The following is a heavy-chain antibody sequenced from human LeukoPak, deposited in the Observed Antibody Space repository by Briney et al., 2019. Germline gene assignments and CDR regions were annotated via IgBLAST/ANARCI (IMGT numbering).Heavy chain of an antibody. CDR1: RGTFSSYA. CDR3: ARARDYYYDSSGYYPY. V-gene: IGHV1-69*13. CDR2: IIPIFGTA. J-gene: IGHJ4*02. D-gene: IGHD3-22*01. Sequence: ASVKVSCKASRGTFSSYAISWVRQAPGQELEWMGGIIPIFGTANYAQKFQGRVTITADESTSTAYMEPSSLRSEDTAVYYCARARDYYYDSSGYYPYWGQGTLVTVSS.